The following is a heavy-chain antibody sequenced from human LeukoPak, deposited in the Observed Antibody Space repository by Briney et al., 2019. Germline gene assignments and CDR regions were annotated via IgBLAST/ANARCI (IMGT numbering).Heavy chain of an antibody. V-gene: IGHV1-69*13. CDR1: GGTFSSYA. CDR3: ARDRDDYGDYSLDY. J-gene: IGHJ4*02. Sequence: ASVTVSCTASGGTFSSYAISWVRQAPGQGLEWMGGIIPIFGTANYAQKFQGRVTITADESTSTAYMELSSLRSEDTAVYYCARDRDDYGDYSLDYWGQGTLVTVSS. D-gene: IGHD4-17*01. CDR2: IIPIFGTA.